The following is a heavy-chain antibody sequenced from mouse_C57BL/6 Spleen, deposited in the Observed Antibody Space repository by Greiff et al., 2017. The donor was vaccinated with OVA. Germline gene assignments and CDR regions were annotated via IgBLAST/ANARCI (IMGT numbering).Heavy chain of an antibody. D-gene: IGHD2-1*01. CDR2: IWSGGST. V-gene: IGHV2-4*01. Sequence: VKLVESGPGLVQPSQSLSITCTVSGFSLTSYGVHWVRQPPGKGLEWLGVIWSGGSTDYNAAFISRLSISKDNSKSQVFFKMNSLQADDTAIYYCAKMGGNYGDYAMDYWGQGTSVTVSS. CDR1: GFSLTSYG. J-gene: IGHJ4*01. CDR3: AKMGGNYGDYAMDY.